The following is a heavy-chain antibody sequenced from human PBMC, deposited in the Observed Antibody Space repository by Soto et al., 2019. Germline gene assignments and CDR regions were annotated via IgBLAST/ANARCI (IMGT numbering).Heavy chain of an antibody. CDR3: ASGSSASSGYYSIDY. D-gene: IGHD3-22*01. CDR1: GGCFCGYY. J-gene: IGHJ4*02. Sequence: SDTMSLRCAVYGGCFCGYYWSWIRKPPGKGLEWIGEINHSGSTNYNPSLKSRVTISVDTSKNQFSLKLSSVTAADTAVYYCASGSSASSGYYSIDYWGQGTLVTVSS. V-gene: IGHV4-34*01. CDR2: INHSGST.